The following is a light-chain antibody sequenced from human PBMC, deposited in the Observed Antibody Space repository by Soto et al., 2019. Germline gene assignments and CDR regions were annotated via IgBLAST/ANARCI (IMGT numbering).Light chain of an antibody. J-gene: IGLJ1*01. CDR2: ENN. Sequence: QAVVTQPPSTSGTPGQRVTMSCSGSSSNIGGNTVNWYQQFPGTAPKLLIYENNQRPSGVPDRFSGSKSGTSASLAISGLQSEDEADYHCAAWDDSLNGYVFGTGTKLTVL. CDR1: SSNIGGNT. CDR3: AAWDDSLNGYV. V-gene: IGLV1-44*01.